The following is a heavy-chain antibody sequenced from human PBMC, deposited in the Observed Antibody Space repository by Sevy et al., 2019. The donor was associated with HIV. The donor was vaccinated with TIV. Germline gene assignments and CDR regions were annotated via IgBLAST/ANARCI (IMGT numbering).Heavy chain of an antibody. Sequence: GESLRLSCAASRLTFSSSSVNWVRQAPGKGLEWVSYISSSSTTIYYADSVKGRFTISRDNAKNSLYLQMNSLRDEDTAVYYCARGFMGADYYYGMDVWGQGTTVTVSS. CDR1: RLTFSSSS. V-gene: IGHV3-48*02. CDR3: ARGFMGADYYYGMDV. J-gene: IGHJ6*02. D-gene: IGHD3-3*01. CDR2: ISSSSTTI.